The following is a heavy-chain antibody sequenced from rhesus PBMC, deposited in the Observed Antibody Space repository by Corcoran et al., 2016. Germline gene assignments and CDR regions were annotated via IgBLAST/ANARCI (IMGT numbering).Heavy chain of an antibody. Sequence: QVTLKESGPALVKPTQTLPLTCTFSGFSLSTRGMGVGWIRQPPGKALDWPASIFWDDVKYYSTSLKSRLTISKDTSKNQVVLTMTNMDPVDTATYYCARGGGSSPFDYWGQGVLVTVSS. D-gene: IGHD4-29*01. V-gene: IGHV2S1*01. J-gene: IGHJ4*01. CDR2: IFWDDVK. CDR1: GFSLSTRGMG. CDR3: ARGGGSSPFDY.